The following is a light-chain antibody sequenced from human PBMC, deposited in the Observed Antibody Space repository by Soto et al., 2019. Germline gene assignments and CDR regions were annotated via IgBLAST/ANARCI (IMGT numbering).Light chain of an antibody. V-gene: IGKV1-9*01. J-gene: IGKJ2*01. CDR3: QQLNGYPYT. CDR2: AAF. Sequence: DSQLTQSPSFLSASVGDRVTISCPASQGISGYLAWYQQKPGRAPKLLFYAAFTLQSGVPSRFSGSGSGRQFTLTLSSLQPEDSATYYCQQLNGYPYTFVQGTKREIQ. CDR1: QGISGY.